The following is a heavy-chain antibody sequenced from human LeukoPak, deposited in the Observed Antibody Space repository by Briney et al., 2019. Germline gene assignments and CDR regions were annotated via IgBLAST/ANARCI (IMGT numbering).Heavy chain of an antibody. Sequence: GGSLRLSCAASGFTFSSYAMGWVRQAPGKGLEWVSAISSSGGSTYYADSVKGRFTISRDKSKSTLYLQMNSLRAEDTAVYYCAKDLSGSYTCWGQGTLVTVSS. CDR1: GFTFSSYA. CDR2: ISSSGGST. D-gene: IGHD1-26*01. V-gene: IGHV3-23*01. J-gene: IGHJ4*02. CDR3: AKDLSGSYTC.